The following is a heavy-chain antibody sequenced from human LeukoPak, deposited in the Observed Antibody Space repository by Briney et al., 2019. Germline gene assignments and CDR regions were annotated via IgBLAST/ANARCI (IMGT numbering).Heavy chain of an antibody. J-gene: IGHJ5*02. CDR1: GGSFSGYY. D-gene: IGHD2-21*01. CDR2: INHSGST. Sequence: SETLSLTCAVYGGSFSGYYWSWIRQPPGKGLEWIGEINHSGSTNYNPSLKSRVTISVDTSKNQFSLKLSSVTAADTAVYYCARAPPPQYSSRFDPWGQGTLVTVSS. V-gene: IGHV4-34*01. CDR3: ARAPPPQYSSRFDP.